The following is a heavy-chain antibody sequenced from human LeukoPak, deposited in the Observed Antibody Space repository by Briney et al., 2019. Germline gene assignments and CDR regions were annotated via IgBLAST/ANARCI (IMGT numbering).Heavy chain of an antibody. CDR3: ARDRTLGGCSGGSCYVYYYGMDV. D-gene: IGHD2-15*01. V-gene: IGHV3-48*03. Sequence: GGSLRLSCGASGFTFSSYEMNWVRQAPGKGLEWVSYISSSGSTIYYADSVKGRFTISRDNAKNSLYLQMNSLRAEDTAVYYCARDRTLGGCSGGSCYVYYYGMDVWGQGTTVTVSS. CDR2: ISSSGSTI. J-gene: IGHJ6*02. CDR1: GFTFSSYE.